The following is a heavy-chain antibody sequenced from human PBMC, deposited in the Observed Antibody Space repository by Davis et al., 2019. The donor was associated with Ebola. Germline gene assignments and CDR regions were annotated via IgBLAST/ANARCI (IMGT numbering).Heavy chain of an antibody. CDR3: TRSYDSSGYYPGYFQH. J-gene: IGHJ1*01. V-gene: IGHV3-49*04. CDR1: GFTFSSYA. Sequence: GESLKISCKGSGFTFSSYAMSWVRQAPGKGLEWVGFIRSKTYGGKIEYAASVKGRFTISRDDSKRIAYLQMNSLKTEDTAVYYCTRSYDSSGYYPGYFQHWGQGTLVTVSS. CDR2: IRSKTYGGKI. D-gene: IGHD3-22*01.